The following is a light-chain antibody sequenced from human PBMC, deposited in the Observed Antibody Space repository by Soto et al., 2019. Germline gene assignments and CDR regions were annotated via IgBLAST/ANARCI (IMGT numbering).Light chain of an antibody. CDR2: DVS. J-gene: IGLJ3*02. CDR1: SSDVGGYNY. Sequence: QSALTQPRSVSGSPGQSVTISCTGTSSDVGGYNYVSWYQQHPGKAPKLVIYDVSKWPSGVPDGFSGSKSGNTASLTISGLQAEDEADYYCCSYAGNSLWVFGGGTKLTVL. CDR3: CSYAGNSLWV. V-gene: IGLV2-11*01.